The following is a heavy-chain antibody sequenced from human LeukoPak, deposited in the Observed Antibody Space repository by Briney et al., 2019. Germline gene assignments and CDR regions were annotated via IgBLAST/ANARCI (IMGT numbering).Heavy chain of an antibody. Sequence: PSETLSLTCAVYGESFSGYYWNWIRQPPGKGLEWIGEINHSGGTNYNPSLKSRVTISLDTSKNQFSLKLSSVTAADTAVYYCARGQGGYSYGPRSYYFDYWGQGTLVTVSS. CDR3: ARGQGGYSYGPRSYYFDY. J-gene: IGHJ4*02. CDR2: INHSGGT. D-gene: IGHD5-18*01. V-gene: IGHV4-34*01. CDR1: GESFSGYY.